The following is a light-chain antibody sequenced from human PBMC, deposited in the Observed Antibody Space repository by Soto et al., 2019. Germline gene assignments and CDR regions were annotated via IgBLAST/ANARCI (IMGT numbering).Light chain of an antibody. CDR1: SSDVGGYNY. V-gene: IGLV2-14*03. Sequence: QSALTQPASVSGSPGQSITISCTGTSSDVGGYNYISWYQHHPGRAPKLMIYNAFDRPSGVDNRFAGSKSGNTASLTISGLQAEDEADYYCTSDSAINTVVFGGGTKLTVL. CDR3: TSDSAINTVV. CDR2: NAF. J-gene: IGLJ2*01.